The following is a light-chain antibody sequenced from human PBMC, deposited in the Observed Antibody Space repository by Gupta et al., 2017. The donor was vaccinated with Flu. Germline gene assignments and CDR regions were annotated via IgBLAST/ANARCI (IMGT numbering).Light chain of an antibody. CDR2: RND. CDR1: RLGEKY. J-gene: IGLJ2*01. V-gene: IGLV3-1*01. Sequence: SYELTQAPSASVSPGQTANITCSGVRLGEKYVCWYQHKSGQPPKLVIHRNDKRPSGIPERVSGSSSANTATLTITGTQSRDEADYYCQTWDSNAGVVFGGGTRLTVL. CDR3: QTWDSNAGVV.